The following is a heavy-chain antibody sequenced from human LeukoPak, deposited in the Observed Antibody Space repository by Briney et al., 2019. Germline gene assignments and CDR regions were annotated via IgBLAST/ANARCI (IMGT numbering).Heavy chain of an antibody. CDR2: ISGSGGST. D-gene: IGHD6-19*01. V-gene: IGHV3-23*01. CDR1: GLTFSSYA. Sequence: GGSLRLSCAASGLTFSSYAMSWVRQAPGKGLEWVSAISGSGGSTYYADSVKGRFTISRDNSKNTLYLQMNSLRAEDTAVYYCAKDSSGWYGNDAFDIWGQGTMVTVSS. CDR3: AKDSSGWYGNDAFDI. J-gene: IGHJ3*02.